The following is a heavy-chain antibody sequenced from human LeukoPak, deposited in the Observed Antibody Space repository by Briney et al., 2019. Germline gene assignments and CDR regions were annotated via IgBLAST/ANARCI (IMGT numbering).Heavy chain of an antibody. CDR3: ALGLVTDY. CDR2: IYSGGST. CDR1: GFTVSSNF. D-gene: IGHD3-9*01. V-gene: IGHV3-66*01. Sequence: GGSLRLSCAASGFTVSSNFMSWVRQAPGKGLEWASVIYSGGSTYYADSVKGRFTISRDNSKNTLYLQMNSLRVEDTAVYYCALGLVTDYWGQGTLVTVSS. J-gene: IGHJ4*02.